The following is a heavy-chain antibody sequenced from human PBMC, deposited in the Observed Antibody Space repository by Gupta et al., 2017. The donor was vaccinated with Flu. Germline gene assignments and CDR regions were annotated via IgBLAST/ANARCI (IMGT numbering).Heavy chain of an antibody. J-gene: IGHJ4*02. Sequence: MHWVRLVPEEGLEWVAGLSLKGGQSSIGYGAFVDGRFTISRDNSKNSLFLRMSGLRPEDTALYFCARSDTPLNRVTYFDYWGQGTLVTVSS. CDR2: LSLKGGQSSI. D-gene: IGHD2-15*01. V-gene: IGHV3-9*01. CDR3: ARSDTPLNRVTYFDY.